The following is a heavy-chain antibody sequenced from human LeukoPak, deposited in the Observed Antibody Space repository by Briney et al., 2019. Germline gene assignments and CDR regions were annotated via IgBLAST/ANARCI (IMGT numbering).Heavy chain of an antibody. CDR1: GFTFSSYA. J-gene: IGHJ4*02. CDR3: AKPHYSGPGSHSREDY. CDR2: ISGSGDDT. V-gene: IGHV3-23*01. D-gene: IGHD3-10*01. Sequence: GGSLRLSCAASGFTFSSYAMSWVRQAPGKGLECVSAISGSGDDTYYADSVKGRFTTSRDNSKITVYLQMSSLRAEDTAVYYCAKPHYSGPGSHSREDYWGQGTLVTVSS.